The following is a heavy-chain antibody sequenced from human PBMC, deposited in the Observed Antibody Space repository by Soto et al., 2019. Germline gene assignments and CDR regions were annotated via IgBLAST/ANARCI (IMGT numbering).Heavy chain of an antibody. CDR1: VGSISSSSYY. V-gene: IGHV4-39*01. J-gene: IGHJ6*02. Sequence: PSETLSLTCTVSVGSISSSSYYWGWIRQPPGKGLEWIGSIYYSGSTYYNPSLKSRVTISVDTSKNQFSLKLSSVTAADTAVYYCAYDYVWGSYRRGPDYYYGMDVWGQGTTVTVSS. CDR3: AYDYVWGSYRRGPDYYYGMDV. CDR2: IYYSGST. D-gene: IGHD3-16*02.